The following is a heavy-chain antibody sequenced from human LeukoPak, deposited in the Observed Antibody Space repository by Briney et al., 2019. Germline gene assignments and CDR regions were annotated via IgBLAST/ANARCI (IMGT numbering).Heavy chain of an antibody. V-gene: IGHV4-30-4*01. Sequence: SETLSLTCTVSGGSISSGDYYWSWIRQSPGKGLEWIGYIYYSGSPYYNPSLKSRVTISVDMSKNQFSLKLSSVTAADTAVYYCAREPAAMGFDYWGQGTLVTVSS. CDR2: IYYSGSP. CDR3: AREPAAMGFDY. CDR1: GGSISSGDYY. J-gene: IGHJ4*02. D-gene: IGHD2-2*01.